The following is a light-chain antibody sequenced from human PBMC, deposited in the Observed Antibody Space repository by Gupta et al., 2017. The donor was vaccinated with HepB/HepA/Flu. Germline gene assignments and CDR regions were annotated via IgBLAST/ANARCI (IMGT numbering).Light chain of an antibody. CDR2: EVT. J-gene: IGLJ2*01. CDR1: SSDVGGSKH. V-gene: IGLV2-8*01. Sequence: SALTQPPSASGSPGQSVPISCTGTSSDVGGSKHVSWYQHHPGKAPKLMIYEVTERPSGVPDRFSGSKSGNTASLTVSGLQAEDEAEYYCSSYAGNNNLVFGGGTKLTVL. CDR3: SSYAGNNNLV.